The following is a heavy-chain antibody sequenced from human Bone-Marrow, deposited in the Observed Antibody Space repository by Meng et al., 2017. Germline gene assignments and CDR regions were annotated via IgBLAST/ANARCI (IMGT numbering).Heavy chain of an antibody. CDR2: IYHSGST. CDR3: ARGFLIEASFDY. CDR1: GCSISSGGYS. D-gene: IGHD2/OR15-2a*01. J-gene: IGHJ4*02. V-gene: IGHV4-30-2*01. Sequence: QPQRPESGSGLVKPSQTLPLPCSVSGCSISSGGYSWSWIRQPPGKGLEWIGYIYHSGSTYYNPSLKSRVTISVDRSKNQFSLKLSSVTAADTAVYYCARGFLIEASFDYWGQGTLVTVFS.